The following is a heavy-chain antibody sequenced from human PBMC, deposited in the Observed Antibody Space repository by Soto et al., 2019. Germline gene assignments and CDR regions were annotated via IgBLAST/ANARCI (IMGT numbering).Heavy chain of an antibody. CDR2: IYYSGST. V-gene: IGHV4-59*08. Sequence: PSETLSLTCTVSGGSISSYYWSWIRQPPGKGLEWIGYIYYSGSTNYNPSLKSRVTISVDTSKNQFSLKLSSVTAADTAVYYCARRKIVVVPAAINYYYMDVWGKGTTVTVSS. CDR1: GGSISSYY. J-gene: IGHJ6*03. CDR3: ARRKIVVVPAAINYYYMDV. D-gene: IGHD2-2*01.